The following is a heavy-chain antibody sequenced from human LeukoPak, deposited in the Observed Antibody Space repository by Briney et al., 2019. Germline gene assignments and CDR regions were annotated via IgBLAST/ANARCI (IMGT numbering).Heavy chain of an antibody. J-gene: IGHJ6*02. Sequence: WVSGILWDSHRMDYADSVKGRFTVSRDNAKNSLCLQMNSLRAEDTALYFCGKDISAGGMDVWGQGTPVTVSS. CDR2: ILWDSHRM. V-gene: IGHV3-9*01. D-gene: IGHD2-21*01. CDR3: GKDISAGGMDV.